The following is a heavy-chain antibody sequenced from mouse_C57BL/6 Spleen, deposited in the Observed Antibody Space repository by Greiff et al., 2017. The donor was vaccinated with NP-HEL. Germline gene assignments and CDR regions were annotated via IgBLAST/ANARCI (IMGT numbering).Heavy chain of an antibody. CDR1: GFTFSSYG. Sequence: EVQLVESGGDLVKPGGSLKLSCAASGFTFSSYGMSWVRQTPDKRLEWVATISSGGSYTYYPDSVKGRFTISRDNAKNTLYLQMSSLKSEDTAMYYCARLYDYDWYFDVWGTGTTVTVSS. V-gene: IGHV5-6*01. CDR3: ARLYDYDWYFDV. CDR2: ISSGGSYT. D-gene: IGHD2-4*01. J-gene: IGHJ1*03.